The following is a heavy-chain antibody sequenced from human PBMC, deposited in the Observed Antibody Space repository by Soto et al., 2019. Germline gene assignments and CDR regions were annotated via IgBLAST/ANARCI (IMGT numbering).Heavy chain of an antibody. D-gene: IGHD6-13*01. CDR1: GGSFSGYY. CDR3: ARRAAAGVDYYYYMDV. CDR2: INHSGST. V-gene: IGHV4-34*01. Sequence: SETLSLTCAVYGGSFSGYYWSWIRQPPGKGLEWIGEINHSGSTNYNPSLKSRVTISVDTSKNQFSLKLSSVTAADTAVYYCARRAAAGVDYYYYMDVWGKGTTVTVSS. J-gene: IGHJ6*03.